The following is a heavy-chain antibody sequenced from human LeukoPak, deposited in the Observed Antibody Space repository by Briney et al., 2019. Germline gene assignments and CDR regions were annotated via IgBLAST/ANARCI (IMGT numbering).Heavy chain of an antibody. Sequence: ASVKVSCKASGYTFTGYYMHWVRQATGQGLEWMGWINPNSGGTNYAQKFQDRVTMTRDTSISTAYMELSRLRSDDTAVYYCARDPGLMVRGSRRGYDGNYYYMDVWGKGTTVTISS. CDR2: INPNSGGT. CDR1: GYTFTGYY. CDR3: ARDPGLMVRGSRRGYDGNYYYMDV. V-gene: IGHV1-2*02. D-gene: IGHD3-10*01. J-gene: IGHJ6*03.